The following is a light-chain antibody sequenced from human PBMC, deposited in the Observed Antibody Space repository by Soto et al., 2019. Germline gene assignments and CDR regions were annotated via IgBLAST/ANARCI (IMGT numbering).Light chain of an antibody. CDR2: DDY. V-gene: IGLV1-51*01. CDR3: GSWDSSLSAYV. Sequence: QSVLTQPPSVSAAPGQKVTISCSGSSSNIGGNSVSWYQQLPGTAPKLLIYDDYKRPSGIPDRFSGSKSGTSATLGITGFQTGDEADYYCGSWDSSLSAYVFGTGTKATVL. CDR1: SSNIGGNS. J-gene: IGLJ1*01.